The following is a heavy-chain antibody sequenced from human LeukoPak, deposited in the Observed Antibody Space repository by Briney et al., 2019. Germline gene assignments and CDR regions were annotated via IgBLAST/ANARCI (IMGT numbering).Heavy chain of an antibody. CDR3: ARQTGTVSYYYYYGMDV. Sequence: SETLSLTCAVYGGSFSGYYWSWIRQPPGKGLEWIGEINHSGSTNYNPSLKSRVTISVDTSKNQFSLKLSPVTAADTAVYYCARQTGTVSYYYYYGMDVWGQGTTVTVSS. V-gene: IGHV4-34*01. CDR1: GGSFSGYY. J-gene: IGHJ6*02. CDR2: INHSGST. D-gene: IGHD1-1*01.